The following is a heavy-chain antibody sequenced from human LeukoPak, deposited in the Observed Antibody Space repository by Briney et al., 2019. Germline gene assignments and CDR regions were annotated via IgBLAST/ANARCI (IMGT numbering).Heavy chain of an antibody. V-gene: IGHV3-30*18. CDR1: GFTFIGYG. D-gene: IGHD2-21*02. J-gene: IGHJ3*01. CDR3: AKPRGGDSWAFDF. Sequence: GGSLRLSCEASGFTFIGYGMHWVRQAPGKGLEWVAGISYDGSNQYYTDSVKGRFTISRDNSKNTLYLQMNSLRPEDTAVYYCAKPRGGDSWAFDFWDQGTMVTVSS. CDR2: ISYDGSNQ.